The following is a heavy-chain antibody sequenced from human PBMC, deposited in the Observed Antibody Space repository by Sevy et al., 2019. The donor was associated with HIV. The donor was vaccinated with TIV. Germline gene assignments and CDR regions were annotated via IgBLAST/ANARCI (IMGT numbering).Heavy chain of an antibody. J-gene: IGHJ3*01. Sequence: GGSLRLSCAASGFTFSSYDMSWVRQAPGRGLEWVSVISGSGVSTYYADSVKGRFTISRDNSKNTLYLQLNSLRAEDTAVYYCAKSMGGFDAFDFWGQWTMVTVSS. CDR1: GFTFSSYD. V-gene: IGHV3-23*01. CDR2: ISGSGVST. CDR3: AKSMGGFDAFDF. D-gene: IGHD6-25*01.